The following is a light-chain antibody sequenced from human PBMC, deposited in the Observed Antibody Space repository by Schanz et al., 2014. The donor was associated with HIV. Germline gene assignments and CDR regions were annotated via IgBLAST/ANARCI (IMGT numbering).Light chain of an antibody. Sequence: EIVLTQSPGTLSLSPGERATLSCRASESVSSSLLAWYQQTPGQAPRLLIFAASSRATGIPDRFSGSESGTDFTLTISSVEPEDYAMYYCQQYGSPQWTFGQGTKVEVK. V-gene: IGKV3-20*01. J-gene: IGKJ1*01. CDR3: QQYGSPQWT. CDR2: AAS. CDR1: ESVSSSL.